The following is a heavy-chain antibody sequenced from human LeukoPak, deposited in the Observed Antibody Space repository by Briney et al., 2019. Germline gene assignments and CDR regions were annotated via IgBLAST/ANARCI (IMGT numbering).Heavy chain of an antibody. CDR2: ISSSSSTI. Sequence: PGGSLRLSCAASGFTFSSYSMNWVRQAPGKGLEWVSYISSSSSTIYYADSVKGRFTISRDNAKNSLYLQMNSLRAEDTAVYYCARDLSVCSSTSCYQGDYWGQGTLVTVSS. D-gene: IGHD2-2*01. CDR3: ARDLSVCSSTSCYQGDY. V-gene: IGHV3-48*01. CDR1: GFTFSSYS. J-gene: IGHJ4*02.